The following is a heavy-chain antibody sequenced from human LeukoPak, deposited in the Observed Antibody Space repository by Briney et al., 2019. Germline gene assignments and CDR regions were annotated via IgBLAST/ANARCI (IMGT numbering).Heavy chain of an antibody. V-gene: IGHV4-39*01. D-gene: IGHD3-10*01. CDR2: IYYSGST. CDR1: GGSISSSSYY. J-gene: IGHJ4*02. CDR3: ARGSMVRGPNFDY. Sequence: SETLSLTCTVSGGSISSSSYYWGWLRQPPGKGLEWIGSIYYSGSTYYNPSLKSRVTISVDTSKNQFSLKLSSVTAADTAVYYCARGSMVRGPNFDYWGQGTLVTVSS.